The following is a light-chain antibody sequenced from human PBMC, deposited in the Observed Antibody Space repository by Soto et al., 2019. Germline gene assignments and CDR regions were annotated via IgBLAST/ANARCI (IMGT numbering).Light chain of an antibody. CDR1: QGIRSW. J-gene: IGKJ4*01. CDR3: QQAKSFQLT. CDR2: GAS. Sequence: DIQMTQSPSSVSASVGDRVTITCRASQGIRSWLAWYQQKAGKAPKLLIYGASSLQSGVPSRFSGSGSGTDFTLTIGSLQPDDFALYYCQQAKSFQLTFGGGTKVEIK. V-gene: IGKV1-12*01.